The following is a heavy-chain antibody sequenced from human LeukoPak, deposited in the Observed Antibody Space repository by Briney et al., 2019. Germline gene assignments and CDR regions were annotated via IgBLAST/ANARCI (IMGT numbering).Heavy chain of an antibody. Sequence: NSSETLSLTCAVYGGSFSGYYWSWIRQPPGKGLEWIGEINHSGSTNYNPSLKSRVTISVDTSKNQFSLKLSSVTAADTAVYYCARDGDFAAAGPDYWGQGTLVTVSS. CDR2: INHSGST. D-gene: IGHD6-13*01. J-gene: IGHJ4*02. CDR3: ARDGDFAAAGPDY. CDR1: GGSFSGYY. V-gene: IGHV4-34*01.